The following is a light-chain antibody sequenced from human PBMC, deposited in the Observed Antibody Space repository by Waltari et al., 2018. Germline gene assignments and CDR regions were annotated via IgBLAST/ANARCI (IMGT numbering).Light chain of an antibody. J-gene: IGKJ2*01. V-gene: IGKV3-20*01. CDR2: GAR. Sequence: IVLTQSPVTLSLSPGEGATLSCRASQSIDRSHLAWYQQKPGQPPRLLLYGARSRATGVPDRFSGSGSGTDFTLTIDRLEPEDFAVYYCQQYDNSPRYTFGQGTKLEI. CDR3: QQYDNSPRYT. CDR1: QSIDRSH.